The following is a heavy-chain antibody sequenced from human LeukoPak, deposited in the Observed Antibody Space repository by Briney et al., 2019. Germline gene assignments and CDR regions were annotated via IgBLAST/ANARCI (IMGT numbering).Heavy chain of an antibody. CDR2: ISGSGGST. J-gene: IGHJ4*02. CDR1: GFTFSSYG. Sequence: GGSLRLSCAASGFTFSSYGMSWVRQAPGKGLEWVSAISGSGGSTYYADSVKGRFTISRDNSKNTLYLQMNSLRAEDTAVYYCAKDFITMVRGVIITSPDYWGQGTLVTVSS. CDR3: AKDFITMVRGVIITSPDY. V-gene: IGHV3-23*01. D-gene: IGHD3-10*01.